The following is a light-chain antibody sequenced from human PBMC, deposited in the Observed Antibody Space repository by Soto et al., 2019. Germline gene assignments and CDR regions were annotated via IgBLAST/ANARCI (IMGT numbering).Light chain of an antibody. V-gene: IGLV2-8*01. CDR2: EVT. CDR1: SSDVGNYNY. Sequence: QSALTQPPSASGSPGQSVTISCTGTSSDVGNYNYVSWYQQHPGKAPKLIIYEVTERPSGVPDRFSGSKSGNTASLTVSGLQAEDEADYYCCSYTSSRTYVFGTGTKLTVL. CDR3: CSYTSSRTYV. J-gene: IGLJ1*01.